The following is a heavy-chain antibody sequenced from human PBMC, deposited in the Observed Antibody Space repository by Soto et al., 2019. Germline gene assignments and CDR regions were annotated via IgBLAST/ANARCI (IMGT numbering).Heavy chain of an antibody. CDR1: GGSISSYY. Sequence: SETLSLTCTVSGGSISSYYWSWIRQPPGKGLEWIGYIYYSGSTNYNPSLKSRVTISVDTSKNQFSLKLSSVTAADTAVYYCARMSRRQLGGAEYFQHWGQGTLVTVSS. J-gene: IGHJ1*01. D-gene: IGHD6-13*01. V-gene: IGHV4-59*01. CDR2: IYYSGST. CDR3: ARMSRRQLGGAEYFQH.